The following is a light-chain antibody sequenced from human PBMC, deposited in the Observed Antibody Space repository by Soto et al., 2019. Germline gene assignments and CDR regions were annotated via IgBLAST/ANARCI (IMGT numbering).Light chain of an antibody. CDR1: QGISNY. Sequence: DIQMTQSPSSLSASVGDRITITCRASQGISNYLAWYQQKPGKVPKLLIYAASSLQSGVPSRFSGSGSGTDFSLAISSLQPEDVATYYCQKYDSARWTFGQGTKVEIK. CDR2: AAS. J-gene: IGKJ1*01. V-gene: IGKV1-27*01. CDR3: QKYDSARWT.